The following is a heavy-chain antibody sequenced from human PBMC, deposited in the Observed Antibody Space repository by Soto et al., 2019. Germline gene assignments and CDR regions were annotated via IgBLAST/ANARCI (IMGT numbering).Heavy chain of an antibody. CDR2: INHSGFT. CDR1: GGSLRGHY. Sequence: PSETLSLTCAVSGGSLRGHYWSWICQSPEKGLEWIGEINHSGFTNYNPTLKSRVTISRDASKNQFSLRLSSMTAADSAVYFCARAAVKLGATLFDSWGQGTLVTVSS. D-gene: IGHD1-26*01. V-gene: IGHV4-34*01. J-gene: IGHJ4*02. CDR3: ARAAVKLGATLFDS.